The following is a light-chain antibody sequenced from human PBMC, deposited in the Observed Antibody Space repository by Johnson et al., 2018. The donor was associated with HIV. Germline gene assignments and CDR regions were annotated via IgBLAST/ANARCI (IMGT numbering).Light chain of an antibody. J-gene: IGLJ1*01. CDR2: DYN. V-gene: IGLV1-51*01. CDR1: SSNIGNNY. CDR3: GTWDGGLRTGF. Sequence: QFVLTQPPSVSAAPGQKVTISCSGSSSNIGNNYVSWYQQVPGTAPKLLIYDYNKRPSGIPDRFSGSKSGTSAPRGITGHQTGAEADYYGGTWDGGLRTGFFGTGTKVTVL.